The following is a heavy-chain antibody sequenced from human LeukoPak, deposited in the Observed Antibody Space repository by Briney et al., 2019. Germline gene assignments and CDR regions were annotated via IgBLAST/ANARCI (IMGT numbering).Heavy chain of an antibody. V-gene: IGHV3-23*01. CDR1: GFTFSTYA. CDR2: ISGRGGST. J-gene: IGHJ4*02. CDR3: SESPGWTVCGYNCYPYYFDY. D-gene: IGHD2-21*02. Sequence: PGGSLRLSCAASGFTFSTYAMSWVRQAPGKGLEWVSGISGRGGSTYYADSVKGRFTISRDNSKNTLYLQMNSLRVEDTAVYYCSESPGWTVCGYNCYPYYFDYWGQGTLVTVSS.